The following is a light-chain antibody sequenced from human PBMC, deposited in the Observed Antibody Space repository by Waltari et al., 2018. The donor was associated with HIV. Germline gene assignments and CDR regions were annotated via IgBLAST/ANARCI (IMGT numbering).Light chain of an antibody. CDR2: NVN. J-gene: IGLJ2*01. CDR1: SGDVGGYNF. CDR3: SSYTVGGPRYVL. Sequence: QSALTQPASVPGSPGQPINISCTGTSGDVGGYNFVSWYQKHPGKAPKHIIHNVNSRPSGVSIRFSGAWSSSTASLTISGLQAEDEADYFCSSYTVGGPRYVLFGGGTRLTVL. V-gene: IGLV2-14*03.